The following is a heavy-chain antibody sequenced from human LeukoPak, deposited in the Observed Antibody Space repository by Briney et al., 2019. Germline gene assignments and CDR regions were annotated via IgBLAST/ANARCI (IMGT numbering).Heavy chain of an antibody. J-gene: IGHJ5*02. V-gene: IGHV4-4*07. D-gene: IGHD6-19*01. Sequence: PSETLSLTCTVSGRSISSYYWSWIRQPAGKGLEWIGRIYTSGSTNYNPSLKSRVTMSVDTSKNQFSLKLSSVTAADTAVYYCARDPLAVAGISPNWFDPWGQGTLVTVSS. CDR2: IYTSGST. CDR1: GRSISSYY. CDR3: ARDPLAVAGISPNWFDP.